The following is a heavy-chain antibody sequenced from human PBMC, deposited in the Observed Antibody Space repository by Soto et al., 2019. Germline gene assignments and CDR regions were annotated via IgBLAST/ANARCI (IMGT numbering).Heavy chain of an antibody. D-gene: IGHD2-2*01. CDR2: IYHTGKT. CDR3: AREGSSTANWIDP. CDR1: GDPLSFGGYY. J-gene: IGHJ5*02. V-gene: IGHV4-31*03. Sequence: TLSLTCIVSGDPLSFGGYYWTWIRQHPGKGLEWMGYIYHTGKTYYNPSLESRLSMSVDMSKNQFSLKLTSVTAADTAVYYCAREGSSTANWIDPWGQGTLVTVSS.